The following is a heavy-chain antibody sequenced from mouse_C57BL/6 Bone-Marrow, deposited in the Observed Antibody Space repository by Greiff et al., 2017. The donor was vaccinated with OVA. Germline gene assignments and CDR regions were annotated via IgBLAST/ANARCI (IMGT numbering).Heavy chain of an antibody. J-gene: IGHJ2*01. CDR2: ISSGSSTI. D-gene: IGHD1-1*01. Sequence: EVQGVESGGGLVKPGGSLKLSCAASGFTFSDYGMHWVRQAPEKGLEWVAYISSGSSTIYYADTVKGRFTISRDNAKNTLFLQMTSLRSEDTAMYYCARRPCYGSSYNYFDYWGQGTTLTVSS. CDR1: GFTFSDYG. CDR3: ARRPCYGSSYNYFDY. V-gene: IGHV5-17*01.